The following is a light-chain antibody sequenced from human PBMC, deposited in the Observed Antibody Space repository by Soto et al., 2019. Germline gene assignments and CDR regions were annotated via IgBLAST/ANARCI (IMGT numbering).Light chain of an antibody. CDR3: QQCGDLIVT. V-gene: IGKV3-11*01. J-gene: IGKJ4*01. Sequence: EILLTQSPATLSLSPGEGATLSCRASQPVSTYVAWYQQKPGHAPRLLIFDASNRATGVPARFSGSGSGTDFTLTISNLEPGDSGIYYCQQCGDLIVTFGGGTKVEI. CDR1: QPVSTY. CDR2: DAS.